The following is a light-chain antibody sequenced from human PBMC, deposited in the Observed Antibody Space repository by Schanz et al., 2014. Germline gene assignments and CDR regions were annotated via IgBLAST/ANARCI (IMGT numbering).Light chain of an antibody. V-gene: IGKV3-11*01. J-gene: IGKJ4*01. CDR1: QRLSSVY. Sequence: EIVLTQSPGTLSLSPGERVTLSCRASQRLSSVYLAWYQQKPGQAPRLLIFDATNRATGIPARFRGSASGTDFTLTISSLEPEDFAVYYCQQRDNWPLLTFGGGTKVEIK. CDR3: QQRDNWPLLT. CDR2: DAT.